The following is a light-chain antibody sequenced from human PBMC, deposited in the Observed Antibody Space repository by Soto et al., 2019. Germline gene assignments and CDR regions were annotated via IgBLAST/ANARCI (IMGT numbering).Light chain of an antibody. Sequence: EIVLTQSPGTLSLSPGERATLSCRASQSVSSSYLAWYQQKPGQAPRLLIYGASSRATGSPDRFSGSGSETDFTLTTSRLEPEDFAVYYCQQYGSSPMYTFGQGTKLEIK. J-gene: IGKJ2*01. CDR1: QSVSSSY. CDR2: GAS. V-gene: IGKV3-20*01. CDR3: QQYGSSPMYT.